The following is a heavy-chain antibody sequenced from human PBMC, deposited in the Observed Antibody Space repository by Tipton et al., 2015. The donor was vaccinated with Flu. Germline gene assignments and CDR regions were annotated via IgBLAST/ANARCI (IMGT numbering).Heavy chain of an antibody. Sequence: GLVKPSETLSLTCGVSGDSIRSSNYYWGWIRQPPGKGLEWIGNTFHSGNTYLNPSLKSRVTISIDTSRNQFSLKLNSVTADDTAVYYCARRDYSNYVSEPKNWFDPWGQGILVTVSS. CDR2: TFHSGNT. J-gene: IGHJ5*02. CDR1: GDSIRSSNYY. CDR3: ARRDYSNYVSEPKNWFDP. D-gene: IGHD4-11*01. V-gene: IGHV4-39*07.